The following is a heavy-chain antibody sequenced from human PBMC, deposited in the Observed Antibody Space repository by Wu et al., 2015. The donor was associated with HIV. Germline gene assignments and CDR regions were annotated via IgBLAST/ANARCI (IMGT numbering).Heavy chain of an antibody. V-gene: IGHV1-8*01. CDR3: ARDRDKNREVLGQNWFDA. CDR2: INPKSGVT. J-gene: IGHJ5*02. Sequence: QVHLVQSGAEVKKPGASVKVSCKTSGYTFATYDINWVRQAPGQGLEWMGQINPKSGVTLYAQKFQGRVTMARDSSISTAYMDLTNLKSEDTGVYFCARDRDKNREVLGQNWFDAWGQGTLVTVSS. D-gene: IGHD1-14*01. CDR1: GYTFATYD.